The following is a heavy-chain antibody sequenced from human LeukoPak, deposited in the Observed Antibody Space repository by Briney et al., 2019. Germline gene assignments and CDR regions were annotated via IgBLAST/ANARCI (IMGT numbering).Heavy chain of an antibody. CDR3: ARNLSDNWYTFGY. V-gene: IGHV3-20*03. CDR2: INWDVGST. Sequence: PLGSLRLSSEDPGFTFDAYGMSWVRHAPRKGLDWVSWINWDVGSTFYADTVKGRSAISKDNTKNSLFLQMNSLRAEDTAFYYGARNLSDNWYTFGYWGQGTLVTVSS. J-gene: IGHJ4*02. D-gene: IGHD1-1*01. CDR1: GFTFDAYG.